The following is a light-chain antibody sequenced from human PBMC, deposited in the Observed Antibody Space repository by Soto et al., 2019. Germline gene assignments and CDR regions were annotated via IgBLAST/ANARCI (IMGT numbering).Light chain of an antibody. Sequence: EVVLTQSPGTVSLSPGERATLSCRASQSVTSNYLAWYQQKPGQAPRLLIYAASSRATGIPDRFSGSGSGTDFTLSISRLEPEDFSVYYCQQYGSSFTWTVGQGPKVEIK. J-gene: IGKJ1*01. CDR3: QQYGSSFTWT. CDR1: QSVTSNY. V-gene: IGKV3-20*01. CDR2: AAS.